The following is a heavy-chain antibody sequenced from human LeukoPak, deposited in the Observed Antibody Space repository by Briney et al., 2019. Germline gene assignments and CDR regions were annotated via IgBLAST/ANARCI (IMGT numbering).Heavy chain of an antibody. Sequence: SVKVSCTASGGTFSSYAISCVRQAPGQGLEWMGGIIPIFGTANYAQKFQGRVTITADESTSTAYMELSSLRSEDTAVYYCARKERGPTGIVGATPPDYWGQGTLVTVSS. V-gene: IGHV1-69*13. CDR3: ARKERGPTGIVGATPPDY. D-gene: IGHD1-26*01. CDR2: IIPIFGTA. CDR1: GGTFSSYA. J-gene: IGHJ4*02.